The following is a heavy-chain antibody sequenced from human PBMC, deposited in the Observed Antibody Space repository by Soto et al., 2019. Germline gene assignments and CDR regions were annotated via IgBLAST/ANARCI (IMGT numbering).Heavy chain of an antibody. V-gene: IGHV3-72*01. Sequence: EVQLVESGGGLVQPGGSLRLACAASGFTFSDHYMDWVRQAPGKGLEWVGRARNKANSYTTEYAASVKGRFTNSKDDSKNSLYLQRNSLKMEDTAMYYCARDLLTGYGMDVWGQGTTVTVSS. CDR2: ARNKANSYTT. CDR1: GFTFSDHY. CDR3: ARDLLTGYGMDV. J-gene: IGHJ6*02. D-gene: IGHD1-20*01.